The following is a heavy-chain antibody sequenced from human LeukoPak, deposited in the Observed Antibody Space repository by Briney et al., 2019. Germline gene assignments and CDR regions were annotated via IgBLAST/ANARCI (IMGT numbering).Heavy chain of an antibody. J-gene: IGHJ4*02. D-gene: IGHD4-17*01. Sequence: PGGSLTLSCVASGFTVSNSYMSWVRQAPGKGLEWVSVIYAGGNTYYADSVKGRFTISRDNSKNSLFLQMHSLRAEDTALYYCVYGDFVRTVNYFDYWGQGTLVTVSS. CDR2: IYAGGNT. CDR1: GFTVSNSY. CDR3: VYGDFVRTVNYFDY. V-gene: IGHV3-66*01.